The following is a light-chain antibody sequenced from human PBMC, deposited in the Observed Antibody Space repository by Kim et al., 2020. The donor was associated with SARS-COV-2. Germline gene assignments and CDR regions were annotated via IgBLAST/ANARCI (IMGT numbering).Light chain of an antibody. CDR2: GRN. V-gene: IGLV3-19*01. CDR3: QSRDSVGNVV. J-gene: IGLJ2*01. Sequence: SSELTQDPAVSVALGQTVRITCQGDSLRSYYANWYQQKPSQAPLLVIFGRNNRPSGIPDRFSGSTSGNTASLTISGAQAEDEAYFYCQSRDSVGNVVFGGGTKVTVL. CDR1: SLRSYY.